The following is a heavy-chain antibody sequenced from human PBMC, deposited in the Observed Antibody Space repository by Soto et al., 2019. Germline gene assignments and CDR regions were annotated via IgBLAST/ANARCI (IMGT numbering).Heavy chain of an antibody. CDR3: VRIHAFGSGHCYYPFDY. J-gene: IGHJ4*02. CDR1: GFSLSTYGMC. V-gene: IGHV2-70*17. D-gene: IGHD2-21*02. CDR2: IDWDDDK. Sequence: ESGPTLVNPTQTLTLTCTLSGFSLSTYGMCVSWIRQPPGKALEWLARIDWDDDKFYNTSLKTRLIISKDTSKNQVVLTMTNVDPVDTATYYCVRIHAFGSGHCYYPFDYWGQGALVTVSS.